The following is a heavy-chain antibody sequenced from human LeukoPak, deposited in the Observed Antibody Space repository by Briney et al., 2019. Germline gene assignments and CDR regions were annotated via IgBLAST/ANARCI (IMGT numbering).Heavy chain of an antibody. D-gene: IGHD1-26*01. Sequence: PGGSLRLSCAASGFTFISYWMHWVRQAPGKGLVWVSRINSDGSSTSYAYSVKGRFTISRDNAKNTLYLQMNSLRAEDTAVYYCASFPAQWELPFQDYWGQGTLVTVSS. CDR3: ASFPAQWELPFQDY. V-gene: IGHV3-74*01. CDR2: INSDGSST. CDR1: GFTFISYW. J-gene: IGHJ4*02.